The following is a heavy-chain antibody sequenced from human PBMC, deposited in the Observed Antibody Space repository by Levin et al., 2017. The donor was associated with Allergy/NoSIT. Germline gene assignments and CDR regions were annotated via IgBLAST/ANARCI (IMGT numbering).Heavy chain of an antibody. J-gene: IGHJ4*02. D-gene: IGHD3-3*01. CDR1: GLNFGNYG. Sequence: GESLKISCAASGLNFGNYGIHWVRQAPGKGLEWVTFISYDGANKNYADSLKGRFTISRDNSQNTVFLQMNNLRSEDTAVYYCVKDIIGMVMGNFDSWGQGTLVRVSS. V-gene: IGHV3-30-3*01. CDR3: VKDIIGMVMGNFDS. CDR2: ISYDGANK.